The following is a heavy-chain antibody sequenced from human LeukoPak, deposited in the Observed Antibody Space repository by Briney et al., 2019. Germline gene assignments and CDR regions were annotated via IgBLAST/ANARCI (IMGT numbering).Heavy chain of an antibody. V-gene: IGHV3-74*01. CDR2: VNRDGGST. CDR3: ARGFDSSGEDY. CDR1: GFTFSNCW. J-gene: IGHJ4*02. D-gene: IGHD3-22*01. Sequence: TGGSLRLSCAASGFTFSNCWMHWVRQAPGKGLVWVSRVNRDGGSTGYADSVKGRFAISRDNAKNTLYLQMSGLRAEDTAVYYCARGFDSSGEDYWGQGTLVTVSS.